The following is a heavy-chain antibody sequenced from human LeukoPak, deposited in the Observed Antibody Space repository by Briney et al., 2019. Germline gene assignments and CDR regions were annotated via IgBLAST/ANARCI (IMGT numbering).Heavy chain of an antibody. CDR1: GGSIGSDSYY. CDR3: ARLRRRDLLQWADC. D-gene: IGHD5-24*01. V-gene: IGHV4-39*07. Sequence: SETLSLTCTVSGGSIGSDSYYWAWIRQPPGKGLEWIVSIDCVGGTYSNPSLKRRVTFSLEESKNQYSLKLTSVTAADTAVYYCARLRRRDLLQWADCWGRGRLVTVSS. J-gene: IGHJ4*02. CDR2: IDCVGGT.